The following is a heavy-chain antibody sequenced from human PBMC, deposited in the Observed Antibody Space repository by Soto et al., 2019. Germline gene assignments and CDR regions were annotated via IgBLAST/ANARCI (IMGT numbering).Heavy chain of an antibody. J-gene: IGHJ6*03. CDR3: ARVWSPGYSSGWYDYYYYYYMDV. CDR1: GDSVSSNSAA. D-gene: IGHD6-19*01. Sequence: SQTLSLTCAISGDSVSSNSAAWNWIRQSPSRGLEWLGRTNYRSKWYNDYAVSVKSRITINPDTSKNQFSLQLNSVTPEDTAVYFCARVWSPGYSSGWYDYYYYYYMDVWGKGTTVTVSS. V-gene: IGHV6-1*01. CDR2: TNYRSKWYN.